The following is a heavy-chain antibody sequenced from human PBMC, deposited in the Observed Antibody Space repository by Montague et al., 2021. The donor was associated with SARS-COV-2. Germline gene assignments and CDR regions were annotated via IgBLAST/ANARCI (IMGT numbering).Heavy chain of an antibody. CDR3: ARGDHPTTASWYFFDS. D-gene: IGHD6-13*01. CDR1: GGSINYYY. Sequence: ETLSLTCTVSGGSINYYYWHWLRQSAGKGLEWIGRIYSSGNTNSNPSLESRVIMSVDSSQNQFSLKLNSVTATDTAVYYCARGDHPTTASWYFFDSWGQGALVTVSS. CDR2: IYSSGNT. J-gene: IGHJ4*02. V-gene: IGHV4-4*07.